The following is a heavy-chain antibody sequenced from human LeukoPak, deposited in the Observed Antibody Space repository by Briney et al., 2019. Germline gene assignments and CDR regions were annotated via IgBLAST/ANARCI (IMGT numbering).Heavy chain of an antibody. J-gene: IGHJ4*02. CDR3: ARTDYYDSSGDPPSLDY. D-gene: IGHD3-22*01. CDR2: IYHSGST. Sequence: PSETLCLTYAVSGGSISSSNWWRCVRQPPGKGLEWIGEIYHSGSTNYNPSLKSRVTISVDTSKNHFSLKLSSVTAADTAVYYCARTDYYDSSGDPPSLDYWGQGTLVIVSS. V-gene: IGHV4-4*02. CDR1: GGSISSSNW.